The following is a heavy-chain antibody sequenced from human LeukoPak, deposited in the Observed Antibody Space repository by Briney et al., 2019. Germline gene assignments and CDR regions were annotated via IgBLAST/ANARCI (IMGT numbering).Heavy chain of an antibody. CDR1: GGPVSSGSYY. Sequence: PSETLSLTCTVSGGPVSSGSYYWSWIRQPPGKGLEWIGYIYYSGSTNYNPSLKSRVTISVDTSKNQFSLKLSSVTAADTAVYYCARGLDYYGSGSPGEDWFDPWGQGTLVTVSS. J-gene: IGHJ5*02. D-gene: IGHD3-10*01. CDR3: ARGLDYYGSGSPGEDWFDP. CDR2: IYYSGST. V-gene: IGHV4-61*01.